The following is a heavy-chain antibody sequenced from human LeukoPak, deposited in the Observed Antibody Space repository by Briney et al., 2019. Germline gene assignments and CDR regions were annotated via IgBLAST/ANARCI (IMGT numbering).Heavy chain of an antibody. D-gene: IGHD3-3*01. CDR3: ARANYDFWSAQGNWFDP. Sequence: GGSLRLSCAASGFTVSSNYMSWVRQAPGKGLEWVSVIYSGGSAYYADSVKGRFTISRDNSKNTLYLQMNSLRAEDTAVYYCARANYDFWSAQGNWFDPWGQGTLLTVSS. V-gene: IGHV3-53*01. J-gene: IGHJ5*02. CDR1: GFTVSSNY. CDR2: IYSGGSA.